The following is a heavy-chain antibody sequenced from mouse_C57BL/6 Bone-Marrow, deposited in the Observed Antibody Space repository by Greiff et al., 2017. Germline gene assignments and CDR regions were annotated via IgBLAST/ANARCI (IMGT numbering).Heavy chain of an antibody. Sequence: VQLQQPGAELVMPGASVKLSCKASGYTFTSYWMHWVKQRPGQGLEWIGELDPSDSYTNYNQKFKGKSTLTVDKSSSTAFMQLISLTSEDSAVYYCAITTVVATRDWYFDVWGTGTTVTVSS. CDR2: LDPSDSYT. D-gene: IGHD1-1*01. V-gene: IGHV1-69*01. CDR3: AITTVVATRDWYFDV. J-gene: IGHJ1*03. CDR1: GYTFTSYW.